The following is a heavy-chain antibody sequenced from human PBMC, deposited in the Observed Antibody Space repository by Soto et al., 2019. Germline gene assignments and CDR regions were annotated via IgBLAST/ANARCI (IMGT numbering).Heavy chain of an antibody. Sequence: QVQLMQSGPEVKKPGASVKVSCKASGYPFGDYGISWVRQAPGQGLEWVGWISGDNGNANYAQNLQDRVIMPIETSTNTDYMELRTLKSEDTAVYFCAREGAYGNSDYWGQGTLVTVSS. V-gene: IGHV1-18*01. D-gene: IGHD4-17*01. CDR1: GYPFGDYG. J-gene: IGHJ4*02. CDR3: AREGAYGNSDY. CDR2: ISGDNGNA.